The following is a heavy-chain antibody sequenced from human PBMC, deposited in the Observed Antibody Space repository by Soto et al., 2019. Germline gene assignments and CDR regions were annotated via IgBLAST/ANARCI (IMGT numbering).Heavy chain of an antibody. Sequence: GESLKISCKGSGYSFTSYWIGWVRQMPGKGLESMGIIYPGDSDTRYSPSFQGQVTTSADKSISTAYLQWSSLKASDTAMYYCARTAAAGKYYYGMDVWGQGTTVTVS. J-gene: IGHJ6*02. V-gene: IGHV5-51*01. CDR2: IYPGDSDT. CDR3: ARTAAAGKYYYGMDV. D-gene: IGHD6-13*01. CDR1: GYSFTSYW.